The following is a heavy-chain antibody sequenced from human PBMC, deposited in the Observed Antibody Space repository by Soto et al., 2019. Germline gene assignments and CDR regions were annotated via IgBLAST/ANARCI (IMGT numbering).Heavy chain of an antibody. D-gene: IGHD3-3*01. CDR3: ARNKLTSGIDYFDS. V-gene: IGHV1-2*06. CDR2: ISPRNGDT. J-gene: IGHJ4*02. CDR1: AYIFTDYH. Sequence: QVQLVQSRAEVKTPGASVKVSCKASAYIFTDYHIHWVRQAPGQGLEWMGRISPRNGDTHYAQNFQGRVIMTRDTSTATVSMEMKTLRSDDTAIFFCARNKLTSGIDYFDSWGQGTLVTVSS.